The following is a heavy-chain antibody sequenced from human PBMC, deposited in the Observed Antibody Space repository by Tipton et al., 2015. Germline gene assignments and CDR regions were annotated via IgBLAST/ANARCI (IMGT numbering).Heavy chain of an antibody. D-gene: IGHD2-15*01. CDR3: AKGRAGHCSGGSCYSRLPYL. CDR2: ISGSGGST. Sequence: SLRLSCAASGFTFSSYAMSWVRQAPGKGLEWVSAISGSGGSTYYADSVKGRFTISRDNSKNTLYLQMNSLRAEDTAVYYCAKGRAGHCSGGSCYSRLPYLWGQGTLVTVSS. V-gene: IGHV3-23*01. CDR1: GFTFSSYA. J-gene: IGHJ5*02.